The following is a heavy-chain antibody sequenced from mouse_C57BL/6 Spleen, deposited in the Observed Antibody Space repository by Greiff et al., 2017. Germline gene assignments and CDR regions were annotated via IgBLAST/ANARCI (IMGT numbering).Heavy chain of an antibody. CDR3: ARGQITTVVGYYFGY. Sequence: VHVKQSGPELVKPGASVKISCKASGYSFTDYNMNWVKQSNGKSLEWIGVINPHYGTTSYNPKFKGKATLTVDQSSSTAYLQLNSLTSEDSAVYYCARGQITTVVGYYFGYWGQGTTLTVAS. V-gene: IGHV1-39*01. CDR2: INPHYGTT. CDR1: GYSFTDYN. D-gene: IGHD1-1*01. J-gene: IGHJ2*01.